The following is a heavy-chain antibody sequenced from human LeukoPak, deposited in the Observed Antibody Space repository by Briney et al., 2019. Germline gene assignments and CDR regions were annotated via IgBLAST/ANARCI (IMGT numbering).Heavy chain of an antibody. Sequence: SETLSLTCTVSGDSIGSYYWSWIRQPPGKGLEWIGYIYYSGSTNYNPSLMSRVTISVDTSKNQFSLKLSSVTAADTAVYYCARPAPHGGNGAFDVWGQGTVVTVSS. CDR2: IYYSGST. V-gene: IGHV4-59*08. J-gene: IGHJ3*01. CDR3: ARPAPHGGNGAFDV. CDR1: GDSIGSYY. D-gene: IGHD4-23*01.